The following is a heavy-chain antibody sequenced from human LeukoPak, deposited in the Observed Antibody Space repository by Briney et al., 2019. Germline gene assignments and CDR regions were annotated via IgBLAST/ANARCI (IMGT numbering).Heavy chain of an antibody. J-gene: IGHJ2*01. Sequence: ASVKVSCKASGYTFTSYAMHWVRQAPGQRLEWMGWINAGNGNTKYSQKFQGRVTITRDTSASTAYMELSSLRSEDTAVYYCARAQYSSSWSRWDWYFDLWGRGTLVTVSS. CDR2: INAGNGNT. CDR3: ARAQYSSSWSRWDWYFDL. V-gene: IGHV1-3*01. D-gene: IGHD6-13*01. CDR1: GYTFTSYA.